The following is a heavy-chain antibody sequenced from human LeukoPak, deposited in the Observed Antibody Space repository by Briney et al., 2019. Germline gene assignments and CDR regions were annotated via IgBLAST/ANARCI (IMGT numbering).Heavy chain of an antibody. CDR1: GFTLRSYA. CDR2: ISYDAAVK. Sequence: GGSLGLSCAVSGFTLRSYAIHWVRQAPGKGLQWVAFISYDAAVKYYADSVRGRFTVSRDNSKNTLSLQMNSLRPEDTAVYYCARDFSTWYSIDYWGRGTLVIVSS. V-gene: IGHV3-30-3*01. D-gene: IGHD2-15*01. CDR3: ARDFSTWYSIDY. J-gene: IGHJ4*02.